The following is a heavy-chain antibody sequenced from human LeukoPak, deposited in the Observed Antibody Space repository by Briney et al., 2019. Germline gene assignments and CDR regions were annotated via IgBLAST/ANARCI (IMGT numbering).Heavy chain of an antibody. Sequence: GGSLRLSCAASGFTFSDYYMNWIRQAPGKGLEWVGFLRSKAYGAATEYAASVKGRFTISRDDSKSIAYLQMDTLKTEDTALYYCTRARVPAAYSNPYMDVWGKGTTVTVSS. CDR3: TRARVPAAYSNPYMDV. CDR2: LRSKAYGAAT. D-gene: IGHD2-2*01. CDR1: GFTFSDYY. V-gene: IGHV3-49*03. J-gene: IGHJ6*03.